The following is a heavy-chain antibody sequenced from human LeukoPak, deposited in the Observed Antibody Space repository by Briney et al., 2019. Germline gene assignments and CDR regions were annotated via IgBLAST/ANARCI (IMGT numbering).Heavy chain of an antibody. V-gene: IGHV3-23*01. CDR3: AKDQAAVAPKQQLVVFDAFDI. D-gene: IGHD6-13*01. CDR2: ISGSGDST. CDR1: GFAFSSYA. J-gene: IGHJ3*02. Sequence: GGSLSLSCAASGFAFSSYAVSWVSQAPGKGLEWVSAISGSGDSTYYADSVKGRFTISRDNSKNTLYLQMNSLRAEDTAVYYCAKDQAAVAPKQQLVVFDAFDIWGQGTMVTVSS.